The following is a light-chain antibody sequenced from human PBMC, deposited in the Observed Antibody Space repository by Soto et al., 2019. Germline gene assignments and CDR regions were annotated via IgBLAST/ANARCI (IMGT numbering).Light chain of an antibody. CDR2: AAS. Sequence: AIQLTQSPSSLSASVGDRVTITCRAGQGISSGLAWYQQKPGKAPKLLIYAASSLESGVPSRFGGSGSGTDFTLTISSLQPEDFATYYCQQFNNYPQLTFGPGTKVDIK. CDR1: QGISSG. CDR3: QQFNNYPQLT. J-gene: IGKJ3*01. V-gene: IGKV1D-13*01.